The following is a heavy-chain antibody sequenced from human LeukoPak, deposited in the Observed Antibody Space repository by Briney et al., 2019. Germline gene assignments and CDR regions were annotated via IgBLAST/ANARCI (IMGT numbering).Heavy chain of an antibody. CDR2: ISAYNGNT. V-gene: IGHV1-18*01. D-gene: IGHD6-13*01. CDR1: GYTFTSYG. Sequence: ASVKVSCKASGYTFTSYGISWVRQAPGQGLEWMGWISAYNGNTNYAQKLQGRVTMTTDTSTSTAYMELRSLRSDDTAVYYCARVLPGAAAEGAFDIWGQGTMVTVSS. J-gene: IGHJ3*02. CDR3: ARVLPGAAAEGAFDI.